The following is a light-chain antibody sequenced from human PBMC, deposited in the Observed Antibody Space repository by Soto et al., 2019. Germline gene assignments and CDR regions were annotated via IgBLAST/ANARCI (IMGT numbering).Light chain of an antibody. CDR3: QQHNNWPLT. Sequence: EVVITQSPATLSVSLGDRATLSCRASQSVSSNLAWYQQKPGQAPRLLIYGASTRATGIPARFSGSGSGTEFTLTISSLQSEDFAVYSCQQHNNWPLTFGGGTKVDIK. J-gene: IGKJ4*01. CDR1: QSVSSN. V-gene: IGKV3-15*01. CDR2: GAS.